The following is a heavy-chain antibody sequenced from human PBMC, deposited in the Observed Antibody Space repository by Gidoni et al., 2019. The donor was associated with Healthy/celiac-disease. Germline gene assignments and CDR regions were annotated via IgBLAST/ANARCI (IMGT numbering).Heavy chain of an antibody. V-gene: IGHV3-30-3*01. CDR2: KAYDGSNK. D-gene: IGHD5-12*01. Sequence: QVQLVESGGGVVQRGRSLRLSCAASGLPFSSSAMHWVCQAPGKGLGLVAVKAYDGSNKYYADSVKGRCTISRDNSKNTLYLQMNSLRAEDTAVYYCARGWWEVATGSSGWFDPWSQGTLVTVSS. CDR1: GLPFSSSA. J-gene: IGHJ5*02. CDR3: ARGWWEVATGSSGWFDP.